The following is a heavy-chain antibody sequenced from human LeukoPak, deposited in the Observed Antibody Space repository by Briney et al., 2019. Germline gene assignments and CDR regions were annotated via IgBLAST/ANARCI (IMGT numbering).Heavy chain of an antibody. CDR1: GYTFSGYY. CDR3: TRDYDILTQ. J-gene: IGHJ4*02. CDR2: IDPNSGDT. V-gene: IGHV1-2*02. Sequence: ASVKVSCKASGYTFSGYYMHWVRQAPGQGLEWVGWIDPNSGDTNYVQKFQGRVTMTRDTSITTAYMELSRLTSDDTAVYYCTRDYDILTQWGQGTLVTVSS. D-gene: IGHD3-9*01.